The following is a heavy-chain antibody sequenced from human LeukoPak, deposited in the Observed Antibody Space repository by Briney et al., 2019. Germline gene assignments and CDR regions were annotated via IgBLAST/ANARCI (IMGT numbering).Heavy chain of an antibody. CDR3: AREPSDTAMVYPDY. D-gene: IGHD5-18*01. CDR1: GYTFTGYY. Sequence: ASVKVSCKASGYTFTGYYMHWVRQAPGQGLEWMGWINPNSGGTNYAQKFQGRVTMTRDTSISTAYMELSRLRSDDTAVYYCAREPSDTAMVYPDYWGQGTLATVSS. V-gene: IGHV1-2*02. CDR2: INPNSGGT. J-gene: IGHJ4*02.